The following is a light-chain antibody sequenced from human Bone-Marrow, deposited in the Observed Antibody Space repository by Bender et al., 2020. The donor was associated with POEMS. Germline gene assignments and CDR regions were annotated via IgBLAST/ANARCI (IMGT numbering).Light chain of an antibody. CDR3: QSTDSSGSYVV. J-gene: IGLJ2*01. V-gene: IGLV3-25*03. Sequence: ELTQPPSVSVSPGQTARISCSGDALPDQYTYWYQQKPGQAPVLVIFKDNERPSGIPERFSGSSSGTPVTLTIRGVQAEDEADYYCQSTDSSGSYVVFGGGTKLTVL. CDR2: KDN. CDR1: ALPDQY.